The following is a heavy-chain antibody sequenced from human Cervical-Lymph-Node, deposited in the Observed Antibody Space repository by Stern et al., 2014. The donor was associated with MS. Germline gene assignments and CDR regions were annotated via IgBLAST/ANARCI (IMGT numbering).Heavy chain of an antibody. CDR2: IYPDDSDT. CDR3: ARRGMDV. Sequence: EVQLVQSGAEVKKPGESLTISCKGFGYSFNIYWIAWVRQRPGKGLEWMGIIYPDDSDTGYSPSFQGQVTFSVDKSISSAYLQWSSLKPSDPATYFCARRGMDVWGQGPSVTVSS. J-gene: IGHJ6*02. CDR1: GYSFNIYW. V-gene: IGHV5-51*01.